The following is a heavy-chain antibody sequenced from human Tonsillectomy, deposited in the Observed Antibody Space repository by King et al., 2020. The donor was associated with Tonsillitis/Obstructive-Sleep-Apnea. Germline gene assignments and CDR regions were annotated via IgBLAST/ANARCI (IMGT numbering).Heavy chain of an antibody. D-gene: IGHD6-19*01. Sequence: QLQESGPGLVKPSQTLSLTCTVSGGSISSGGYYWSWIRQHPGKGLEWIGYIYYSGSTYYNPSLKSRVTISVDTSKNQFSLKLSSVTAAETAVYYCARGAAEASSGWPYFDYWGQGTLVTVSS. J-gene: IGHJ4*02. CDR3: ARGAAEASSGWPYFDY. CDR2: IYYSGST. V-gene: IGHV4-31*03. CDR1: GGSISSGGYY.